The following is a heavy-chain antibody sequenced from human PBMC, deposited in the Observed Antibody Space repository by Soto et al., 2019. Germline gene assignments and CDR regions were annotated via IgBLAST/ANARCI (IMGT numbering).Heavy chain of an antibody. CDR3: ARGGYGGNSGRYPYCGMDV. J-gene: IGHJ6*02. D-gene: IGHD4-17*01. Sequence: QVQLVESGGGVVQPGRSLRLSCTVSGFTFSSYAMHWVRQAPGKGLEWVVVIWYDGNNRYYADSVKGRFTISRDNSKNTLYLKKNSLRPEDTAVYYCARGGYGGNSGRYPYCGMDVWSQGTTVTVTS. CDR2: IWYDGNNR. V-gene: IGHV3-33*01. CDR1: GFTFSSYA.